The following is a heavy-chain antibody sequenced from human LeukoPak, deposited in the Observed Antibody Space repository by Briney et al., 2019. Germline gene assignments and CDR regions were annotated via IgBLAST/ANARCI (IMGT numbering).Heavy chain of an antibody. V-gene: IGHV1-2*06. CDR2: INPNSGGT. CDR3: ALNWYYDILTGYLED. Sequence: ASVKVSCKASGYTFTGYYVHWVRQAPGQGIEWMGRINPNSGGTNYAQKFQARVTMTRHTSISTAYMELSRLRSDDTAVYYCALNWYYDILTGYLEDWGQGTLVTVSS. CDR1: GYTFTGYY. D-gene: IGHD3-9*01. J-gene: IGHJ4*02.